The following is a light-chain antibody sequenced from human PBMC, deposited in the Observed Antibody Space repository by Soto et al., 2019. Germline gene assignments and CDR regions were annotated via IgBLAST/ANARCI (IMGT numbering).Light chain of an antibody. CDR1: QSVSSSY. J-gene: IGKJ5*01. Sequence: EIVLTQSPGTLSLSQGERATLSSRASQSVSSSYLAWYQQKPGQAPRLLIYGASSRATGIPDRFSGSGSGTDFTLTISRLEPEDFATYYCQQSYSTITFGQGTRLEIK. V-gene: IGKV3-20*01. CDR2: GAS. CDR3: QQSYSTIT.